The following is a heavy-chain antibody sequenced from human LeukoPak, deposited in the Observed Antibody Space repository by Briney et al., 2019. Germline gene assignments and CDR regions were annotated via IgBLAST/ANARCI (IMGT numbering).Heavy chain of an antibody. CDR1: GGSISNSNYY. CDR2: IYYSGST. D-gene: IGHD3/OR15-3a*01. Sequence: PSETLSLTCTVSGGSISNSNYYWGWIRQPPGKGLEWIGNIYYSGSTYYNPSLKSRVTISVDTSKNQFSLKLSSLTAADTAVYYCARYGTVGRVDAFDIWGQGTMVTVSS. J-gene: IGHJ3*02. V-gene: IGHV4-39*07. CDR3: ARYGTVGRVDAFDI.